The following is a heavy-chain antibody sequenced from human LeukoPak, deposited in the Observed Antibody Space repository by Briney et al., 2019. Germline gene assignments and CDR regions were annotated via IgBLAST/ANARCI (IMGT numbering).Heavy chain of an antibody. Sequence: GESLKTPCQGPGSRFTSYWGGWVGQLPGKGLGCRGIIYPGDPDTRHRPSFQGQVTISAHRSISPAYLQRSTLKAPDTAMYYGARHETGPYYGGWGQRTLVTASS. CDR1: GSRFTSYW. CDR2: IYPGDPDT. D-gene: IGHD4-17*01. V-gene: IGHV5-51*01. J-gene: IGHJ4*02. CDR3: ARHETGPYYGG.